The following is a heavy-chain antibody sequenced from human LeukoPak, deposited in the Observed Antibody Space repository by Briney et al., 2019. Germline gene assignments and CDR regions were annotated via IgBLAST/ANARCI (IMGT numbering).Heavy chain of an antibody. CDR1: GGSVSSGSYY. D-gene: IGHD3-10*01. Sequence: PSETLSLTCIVSGGSVSSGSYYWSWIRQPPGKGLEWIGYIYYSGSTDYNPPLKSRVTISVDTSKNQFSLKLSSVTAADTAVYFCARGSGSGVPFDYWGQGTLVTVSS. CDR2: IYYSGST. J-gene: IGHJ4*02. V-gene: IGHV4-61*01. CDR3: ARGSGSGVPFDY.